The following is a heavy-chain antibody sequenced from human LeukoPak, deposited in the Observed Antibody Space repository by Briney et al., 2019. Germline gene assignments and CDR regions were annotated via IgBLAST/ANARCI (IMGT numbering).Heavy chain of an antibody. J-gene: IGHJ3*02. CDR2: IYTSGST. CDR1: GGSISSGSYY. V-gene: IGHV4-61*02. Sequence: PSETLSLTCTVSGGSISSGSYYWSWIRQPAGKGLEWIGRIYTSGSTNYNPSLKSRVTISVDTSKNQFSLKLSSVTAADTAVYYSAIASDGGSDAFDIWGQGTMVTVSS. D-gene: IGHD3-16*01. CDR3: AIASDGGSDAFDI.